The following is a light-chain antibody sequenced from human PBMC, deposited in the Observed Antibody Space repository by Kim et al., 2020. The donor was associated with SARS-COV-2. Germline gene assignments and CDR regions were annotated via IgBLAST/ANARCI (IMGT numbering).Light chain of an antibody. CDR3: YSAADNNLGV. CDR2: KDS. J-gene: IGLJ2*01. CDR1: VLAKKY. V-gene: IGLV3-27*01. Sequence: SPGQTARIPCTGDVLAKKYARWFQRKPGQAPVLVLYKDSERPSRIPERYSGSGSGTTVTLTISGAQVEDEADYYCYSAADNNLGVFGGGTQLTVL.